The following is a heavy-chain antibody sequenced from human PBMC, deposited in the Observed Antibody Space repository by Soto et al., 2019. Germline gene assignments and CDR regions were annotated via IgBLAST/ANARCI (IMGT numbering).Heavy chain of an antibody. CDR1: GFTFSSYE. CDR3: AKDRYNWNPQALYY. V-gene: IGHV3-23*01. CDR2: ISGTGGST. J-gene: IGHJ4*02. Sequence: GGSLRLSCAASGFTFSSYEMNWVRLAPGRGLEWVSGISGTGGSTSYADSVKGRFTISRDNSKNTLSLQMDSLRADDTAVYYCAKDRYNWNPQALYYWGRGTLVTVSS. D-gene: IGHD1-20*01.